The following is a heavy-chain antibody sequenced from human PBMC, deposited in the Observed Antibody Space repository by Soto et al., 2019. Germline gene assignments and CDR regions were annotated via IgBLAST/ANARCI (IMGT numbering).Heavy chain of an antibody. CDR3: AREDIVWYWELKRDYDNHAMDV. CDR2: INSISSTI. Sequence: SGGSLRLSCAASGFSFSNYNMNWVRQAPGKGLEWISYINSISSTIYYADSVKGRFTISRDNAKSSLYLQMNNLRDEDTAVYYCAREDIVWYWELKRDYDNHAMDVWGRGTLVTVSS. J-gene: IGHJ6*02. CDR1: GFSFSNYN. D-gene: IGHD3-10*01. V-gene: IGHV3-48*02.